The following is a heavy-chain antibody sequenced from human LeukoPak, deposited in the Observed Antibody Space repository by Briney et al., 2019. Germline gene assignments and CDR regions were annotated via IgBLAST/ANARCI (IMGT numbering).Heavy chain of an antibody. D-gene: IGHD6-6*01. V-gene: IGHV1-8*01. CDR3: ARGFRSSSVIYYYYYMDV. Sequence: ASVKVSCKASGYTFSSYYMHWLRQATGQGLEWMGWMNPNSGNTGYAQKFQGRVTMTRNTSISTAYMELSSLRSEDTAVYYCARGFRSSSVIYYYYYMDVWGKGTTVTVSS. CDR2: MNPNSGNT. CDR1: GYTFSSYY. J-gene: IGHJ6*03.